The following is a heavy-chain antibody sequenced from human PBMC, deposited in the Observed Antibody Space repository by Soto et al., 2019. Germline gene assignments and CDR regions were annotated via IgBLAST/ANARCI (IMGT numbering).Heavy chain of an antibody. J-gene: IGHJ3*02. CDR2: IYYSGAT. Sequence: QVQLQESGPGLVKPSQTLSLTCSVSGGSINSGDYYWTWIRQPPGKGLEWIGYIYYSGATFYTPSLKSRVTISLDTSKNQFSLKLSSVTVADTAVYYCASVDWNYGKVPAFDIWGHGTLVTVSS. CDR3: ASVDWNYGKVPAFDI. D-gene: IGHD1-7*01. CDR1: GGSINSGDYY. V-gene: IGHV4-30-4*01.